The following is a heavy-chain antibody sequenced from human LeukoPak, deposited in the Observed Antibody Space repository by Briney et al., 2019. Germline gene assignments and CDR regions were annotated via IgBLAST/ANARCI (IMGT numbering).Heavy chain of an antibody. CDR1: GGSINRGY. CDR3: ASGYGSGWFDR. V-gene: IGHV4-30-4*08. Sequence: PSETLSLTCTVSGGSINRGYWSWVRQHLGKGLEWIGHILYSGSTFYNPSLKSRLTISLDTSKNQFSLKLTSVTAADTAVYYCASGYGSGWFDRWGQGTLVSVSS. J-gene: IGHJ5*02. D-gene: IGHD5-18*01. CDR2: ILYSGST.